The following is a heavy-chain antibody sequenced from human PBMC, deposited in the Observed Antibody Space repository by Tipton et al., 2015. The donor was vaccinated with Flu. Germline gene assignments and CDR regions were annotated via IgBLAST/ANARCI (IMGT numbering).Heavy chain of an antibody. J-gene: IGHJ6*02. D-gene: IGHD1-14*01. CDR1: GGSISSGSYY. V-gene: IGHV4-39*01. CDR2: ISYSGST. CDR3: ARHGIRPLVSYYYGMDV. Sequence: TLSLTCTVSGGSISSGSYYWGWIRQPPGKGLEWIGSISYSGSTYYKPFLKSRITMSVDTSKNQFSLNLRSVTAADTAVYYCARHGIRPLVSYYYGMDVWGQGTTVTVSS.